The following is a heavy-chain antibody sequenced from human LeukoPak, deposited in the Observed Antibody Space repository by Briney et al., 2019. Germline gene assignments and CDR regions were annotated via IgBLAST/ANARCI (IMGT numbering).Heavy chain of an antibody. V-gene: IGHV1-69*04. CDR1: GGTFSSYA. CDR3: ARGYCSGDCFTLFDY. J-gene: IGHJ4*02. Sequence: SVKVSCKASGGTFSSYAISWVRQAPGEGLEWMGRIIPILGIANYAQKFQGRVTITADKSTSTAYMELSSLRSEDTAVYYCARGYCSGDCFTLFDYWGQGTLVTVSS. CDR2: IIPILGIA. D-gene: IGHD2-21*02.